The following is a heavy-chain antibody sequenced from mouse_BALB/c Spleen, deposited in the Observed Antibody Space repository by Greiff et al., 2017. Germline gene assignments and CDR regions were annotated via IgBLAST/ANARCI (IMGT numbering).Heavy chain of an antibody. CDR2: ISSGGSYT. V-gene: IGHV5-6*03. CDR1: GFAFSSYG. D-gene: IGHD1-1*01. Sequence: EVKLVESGGGLVKPGGSLKLSCAASGFAFSSYGMSWVRQTPDKRLEWVATISSGGSYTYYPDSVKGRFTISRDNAKNTLYLQMSSLKSEDTAMYYCARHYYYGSSLYAMDYWGQGTSVTVSS. CDR3: ARHYYYGSSLYAMDY. J-gene: IGHJ4*01.